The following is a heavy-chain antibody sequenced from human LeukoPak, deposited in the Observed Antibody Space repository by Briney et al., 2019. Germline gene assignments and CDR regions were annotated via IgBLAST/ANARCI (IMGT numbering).Heavy chain of an antibody. CDR2: ISSNGGST. D-gene: IGHD3-10*01. V-gene: IGHV3-64*01. CDR3: ARDSHYYGSGSYYRDYYYYGMDV. CDR1: GFTFSSYA. J-gene: IGHJ6*02. Sequence: GGSLRLSCAASGFTFSSYAMHWVRQAPGKGLEYVSAISSNGGSTYYANSVKGRFTISRDNSKNTLYLQMGSLRAEDMAVYYCARDSHYYGSGSYYRDYYYYGMDVWGQGTTVTVSS.